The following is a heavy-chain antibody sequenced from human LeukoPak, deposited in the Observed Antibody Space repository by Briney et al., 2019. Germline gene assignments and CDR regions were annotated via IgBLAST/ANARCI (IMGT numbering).Heavy chain of an antibody. CDR2: ISYDGSNK. Sequence: PGGSLRPSCAASGFTFSSYAMHWVRQAPGKGLEWVAVISYDGSNKYYADSVKGRFTISRDNSKNTLYLQMNSLRAEDTAVYYCARLEEQDYYYYGMDVWGQGTTVTVSS. V-gene: IGHV3-30-3*01. D-gene: IGHD1/OR15-1a*01. CDR3: ARLEEQDYYYYGMDV. J-gene: IGHJ6*02. CDR1: GFTFSSYA.